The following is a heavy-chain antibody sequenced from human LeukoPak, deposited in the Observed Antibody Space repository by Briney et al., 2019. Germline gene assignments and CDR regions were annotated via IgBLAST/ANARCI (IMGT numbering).Heavy chain of an antibody. V-gene: IGHV1-2*02. CDR3: ARALARYGSARATFDY. D-gene: IGHD3-10*01. CDR2: INPNRGGT. CDR1: GYTFTGYY. Sequence: ASVKVSCKASGYTFTGYYMHWVRQAPGQGLEWMGWINPNRGGTNYAQKFQGRVTMTKDTSTRTAYMELSRLRSHDTAVCYCARALARYGSARATFDYWGQETLVTVSS. J-gene: IGHJ4*02.